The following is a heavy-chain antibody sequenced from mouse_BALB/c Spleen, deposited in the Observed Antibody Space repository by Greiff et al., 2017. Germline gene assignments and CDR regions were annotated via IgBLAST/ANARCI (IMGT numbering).Heavy chain of an antibody. V-gene: IGHV1-15*01. CDR3: TRGGDSWVAY. D-gene: IGHD2-13*01. CDR1: GYTFTDYE. CDR2: LDPETGGT. Sequence: VQLQQSGAELVRPGASVTLSCTASGYTFTDYEMHWVKQTPVHGLEWIGALDPETGGTAYNQKFKGKATLTADKSSSTAYMELRSLTSEDTAVYYCTRGGDSWVAYWGQGTLVTVSA. J-gene: IGHJ3*01.